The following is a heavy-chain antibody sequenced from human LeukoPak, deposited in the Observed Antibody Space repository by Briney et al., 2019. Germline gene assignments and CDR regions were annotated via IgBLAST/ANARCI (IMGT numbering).Heavy chain of an antibody. J-gene: IGHJ6*04. CDR2: IYSGGST. Sequence: GGSLRLSCAASEFSVGSNYMIWVRQAPGKGLEWVSLIYSGGSTYYADSVKGRFTISRDNSKNTLYLQMNSLRAEDTAVYYCAELGITMIGGVWGKGTTVTISS. CDR1: EFSVGSNY. V-gene: IGHV3-66*01. CDR3: AELGITMIGGV. D-gene: IGHD3-10*02.